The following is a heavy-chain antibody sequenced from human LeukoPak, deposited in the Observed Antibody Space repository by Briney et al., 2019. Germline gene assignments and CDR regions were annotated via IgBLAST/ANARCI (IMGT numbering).Heavy chain of an antibody. CDR2: IIPIFGTA. CDR1: GGTFSSYA. J-gene: IGHJ4*02. D-gene: IGHD1-26*01. V-gene: IGHV1-69*13. Sequence: SVKVSCKASGGTFSSYAISWVRQAPGQGLEWMGGIIPIFGTANYAQKFQGRVTITADESTSTAYMELSSLRSEDTAVYYCASIPPGGSYEAYWGQGTLVTVSS. CDR3: ASIPPGGSYEAY.